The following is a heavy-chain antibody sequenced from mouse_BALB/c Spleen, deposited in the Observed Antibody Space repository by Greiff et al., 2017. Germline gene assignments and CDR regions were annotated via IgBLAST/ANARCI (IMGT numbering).Heavy chain of an antibody. J-gene: IGHJ3*01. V-gene: IGHV1S81*02. CDR3: ARGELRSSWFAY. CDR1: GYTFTSYW. CDR2: INPSNGRT. D-gene: IGHD1-1*01. Sequence: QVQLQQPGAELVKPGASVKLSCKASGYTFTSYWMHWVKQRLGQGLEWIGEINPSNGRTNYNEKFKSKATLTVDKSSSTAYMQLSSLTSEDSAVYYCARGELRSSWFAYWGQGTLVTVSA.